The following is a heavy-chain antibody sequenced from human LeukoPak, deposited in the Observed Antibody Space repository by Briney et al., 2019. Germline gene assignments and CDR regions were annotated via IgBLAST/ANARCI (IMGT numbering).Heavy chain of an antibody. Sequence: GGSLRLSCAASGFTFSSYGMHWVRQAPGRGLECVANIRQDGSEEYYVDSVRGRFTISRDNAKNSLCLQMNSLRAEDTAVYYCAREYCSGGSCYSGRRWFDPWGQGTLVTVSS. CDR2: IRQDGSEE. CDR1: GFTFSSYG. V-gene: IGHV3-7*03. CDR3: AREYCSGGSCYSGRRWFDP. D-gene: IGHD2-15*01. J-gene: IGHJ5*02.